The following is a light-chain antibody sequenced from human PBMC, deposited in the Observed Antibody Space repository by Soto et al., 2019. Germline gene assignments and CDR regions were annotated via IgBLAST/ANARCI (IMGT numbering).Light chain of an antibody. CDR1: QSVSSY. J-gene: IGKJ1*01. Sequence: IVLTQSPGTLSLPPGERATLSCRAGQSVSSYLAWYQQKPGQAPRLLIYDASTRATGIPARFSGSGSGTDFTLTITSLEPEDFAVYYCQQRSNWPPTFGQGTKVDIK. CDR3: QQRSNWPPT. CDR2: DAS. V-gene: IGKV3-11*01.